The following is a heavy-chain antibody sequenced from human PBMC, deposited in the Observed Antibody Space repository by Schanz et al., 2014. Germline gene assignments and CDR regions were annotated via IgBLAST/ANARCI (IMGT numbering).Heavy chain of an antibody. D-gene: IGHD6-19*01. V-gene: IGHV3-11*05. CDR3: AANSGWHPSTAY. CDR1: GFVFGDYY. J-gene: IGHJ4*02. Sequence: QVQVVQSGGGLVKPGGSLRLSCAASGFVFGDYYMTWIRQAPGKGLEWLSYISDSGTYANYADSVKGRFTISRDNAKSSLYLQMSSQRVEDTSVYCCAANSGWHPSTAYWGQGTLVTVSS. CDR2: ISDSGTYA.